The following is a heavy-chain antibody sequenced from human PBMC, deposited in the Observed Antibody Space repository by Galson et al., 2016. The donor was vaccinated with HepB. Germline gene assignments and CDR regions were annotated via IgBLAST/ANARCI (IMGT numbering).Heavy chain of an antibody. J-gene: IGHJ1*01. CDR1: DGLISDRNHY. CDR2: IYYSGTA. D-gene: IGHD6-19*01. V-gene: IGHV4-39*01. Sequence: ETLSLTCSVPDGLISDRNHYWAWIRQPPGEGLDWIASIYYSGTAYYNPSLQNPITISVDTSKNQFSLNLRSATAADTAVYYCARVGSGIAEYFQDWGQGTLAIVSS. CDR3: ARVGSGIAEYFQD.